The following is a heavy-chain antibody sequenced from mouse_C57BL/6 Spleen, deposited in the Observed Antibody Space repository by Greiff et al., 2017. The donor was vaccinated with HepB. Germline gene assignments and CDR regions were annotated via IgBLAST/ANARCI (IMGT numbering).Heavy chain of an antibody. CDR2: IHPNSGST. CDR3: ARYYDYDRAMDY. Sequence: VKLQQPGAELVKPGASVKLSCKASGYTFTSYWMHWVKQRPGQGLEWIGMIHPNSGSTNYNEKFKSKATLTVDKSSSTAYMQLSSLTSEDSAVYYCARYYDYDRAMDYWGQGTSVTVSS. D-gene: IGHD2-4*01. J-gene: IGHJ4*01. CDR1: GYTFTSYW. V-gene: IGHV1-64*01.